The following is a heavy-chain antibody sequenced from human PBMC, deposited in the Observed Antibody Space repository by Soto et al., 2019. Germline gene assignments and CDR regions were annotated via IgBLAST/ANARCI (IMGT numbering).Heavy chain of an antibody. V-gene: IGHV3-7*01. Sequence: EVQLVESGGGLVQPGGSLRLSCAGSGFSLSTYWMSWVRQAPGKGLEWVANINQDGGQEYYVDSVKGRFNISRDNAQNSLYLQMNSLCVEDTAVYYCVRAIGAAAAVWGQGTLVTVSS. CDR2: INQDGGQE. CDR3: VRAIGAAAAV. J-gene: IGHJ4*02. CDR1: GFSLSTYW. D-gene: IGHD6-13*01.